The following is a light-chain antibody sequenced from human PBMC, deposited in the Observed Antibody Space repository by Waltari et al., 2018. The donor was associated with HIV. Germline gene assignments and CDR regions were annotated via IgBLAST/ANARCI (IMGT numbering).Light chain of an antibody. CDR2: EVT. Sequence: QSALTQPPSASGSPGQSLTISCTGTSSDVGGYNYAPWYQQHPGKAPKLMIYEVTKRPSGVPDRFSGSKSGNTASLTVSGLQAEDEAEYYCSSYVGSSNVVFGGGTKLTVL. V-gene: IGLV2-8*01. J-gene: IGLJ2*01. CDR3: SSYVGSSNVV. CDR1: SSDVGGYNY.